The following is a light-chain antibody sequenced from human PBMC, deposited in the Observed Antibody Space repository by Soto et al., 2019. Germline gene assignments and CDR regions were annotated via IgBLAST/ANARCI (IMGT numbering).Light chain of an antibody. CDR2: AAS. Sequence: DIQMTQSPSSLSASVGDRVSITCRASQSITIYVNWYQQNPGKAPKLLIYAASSLQSGVPSRFSGSGSGTDFTLTISSLQPEDFATYYCQQSYITPLTFGQGTKV. CDR1: QSITIY. J-gene: IGKJ1*01. CDR3: QQSYITPLT. V-gene: IGKV1-39*01.